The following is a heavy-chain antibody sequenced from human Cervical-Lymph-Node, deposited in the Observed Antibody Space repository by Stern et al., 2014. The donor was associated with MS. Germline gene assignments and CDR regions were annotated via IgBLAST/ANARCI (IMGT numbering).Heavy chain of an antibody. Sequence: VQLEESGGGVVQPGRSLRLSCAASGFTFSSYGMHWVRQAPGKGLEWVAVISYDGSNKYYAASGKGRFTISRDNSKNTLYLQMNSLRAEDTAVYYCAKGHSSGWSFDYWGQGTLVTVSS. CDR3: AKGHSSGWSFDY. V-gene: IGHV3-30*18. CDR1: GFTFSSYG. J-gene: IGHJ4*02. D-gene: IGHD6-19*01. CDR2: ISYDGSNK.